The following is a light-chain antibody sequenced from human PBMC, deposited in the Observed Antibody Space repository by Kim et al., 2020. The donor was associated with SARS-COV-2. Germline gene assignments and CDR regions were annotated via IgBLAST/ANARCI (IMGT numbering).Light chain of an antibody. J-gene: IGKJ4*01. CDR1: QSVSSSY. CDR3: QQYGSSPLT. Sequence: EIVLTQSPGTLSLSPGERATLSCRASQSVSSSYLAWYQQKPGQAPRLLIYGASSRATGIPDRFSGSGSGTDFTLTISRLEPEDFAVYYYQQYGSSPLTFGGGAKVEI. CDR2: GAS. V-gene: IGKV3-20*01.